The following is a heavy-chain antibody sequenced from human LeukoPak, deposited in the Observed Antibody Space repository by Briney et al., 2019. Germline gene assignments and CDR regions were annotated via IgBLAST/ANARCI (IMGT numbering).Heavy chain of an antibody. J-gene: IGHJ4*02. Sequence: SETLSLTCTVSGDSISSYYWSWIRQPAGKGLEWIGRIHPSGSTNYNPSLKSRVTLSVDTSKNEFSLKLSSVTAADTAVYYCARDVEPYSGSLGSDHWGQGTLVTVSS. CDR2: IHPSGST. V-gene: IGHV4-4*07. D-gene: IGHD1-26*01. CDR1: GDSISSYY. CDR3: ARDVEPYSGSLGSDH.